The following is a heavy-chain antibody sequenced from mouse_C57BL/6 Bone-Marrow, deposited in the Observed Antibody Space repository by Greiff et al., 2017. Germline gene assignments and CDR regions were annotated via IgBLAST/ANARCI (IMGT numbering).Heavy chain of an antibody. CDR2: IYIGNGYT. CDR1: GYTFTSYG. CDR3: ARGDCYGSSSDFDY. Sequence: VQLQQSGAELVRPGSSVKMSCKTSGYTFTSYGINWVKQRPGQGLEWIGHIYIGNGYTEYNEKFKGKATLPSATSSSAAYMQLSSLTSEDSAIYYCARGDCYGSSSDFDYWGQGTTLTVSS. D-gene: IGHD1-1*01. V-gene: IGHV1-58*01. J-gene: IGHJ2*01.